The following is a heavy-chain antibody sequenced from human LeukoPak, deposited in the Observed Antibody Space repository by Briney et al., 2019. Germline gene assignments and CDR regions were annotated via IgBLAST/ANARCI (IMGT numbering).Heavy chain of an antibody. Sequence: GGSLRLSCAASGFTVSSNYMSWVRQAPGKGLEWVSVIYSGGSTYYADSVKGRFTISRDNSKNTLCLQMNSLRAEDTAVYYCARAHGRYCSSTSCRTDDAFDIWGQGTMVTVSS. CDR1: GFTVSSNY. J-gene: IGHJ3*02. V-gene: IGHV3-66*02. CDR3: ARAHGRYCSSTSCRTDDAFDI. D-gene: IGHD2-2*01. CDR2: IYSGGST.